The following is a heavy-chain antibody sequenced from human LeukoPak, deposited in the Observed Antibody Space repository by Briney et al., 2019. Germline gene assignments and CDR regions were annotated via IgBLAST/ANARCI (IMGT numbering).Heavy chain of an antibody. J-gene: IGHJ4*02. CDR1: GYTFTSYG. CDR2: ISAYNGNT. V-gene: IGHV1-18*01. D-gene: IGHD3-3*02. CDR3: ARVAFDEYFDY. Sequence: WASVKVSCTASGYTFTSYGISWVRQAPGQGLEWMGWISAYNGNTNYAQKLQGRVTMTTDTSTSTAYMELRSLRSDDTAVYYCARVAFDEYFDYWGQGTLVTVSS.